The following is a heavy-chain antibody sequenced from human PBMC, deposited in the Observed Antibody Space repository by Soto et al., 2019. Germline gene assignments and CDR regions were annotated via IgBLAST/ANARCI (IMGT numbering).Heavy chain of an antibody. Sequence: GGSLRLSCAASGFTFSSYAMHWVRQAPGKGLEWVAVISYDGSNKYYADSVKGRFTISRDNSKNTLYLQMNSLRAEDTAVYYCARPLWRNDYNWGYFDLWGRGTLGTVSS. V-gene: IGHV3-30-3*01. CDR3: ARPLWRNDYNWGYFDL. CDR2: ISYDGSNK. J-gene: IGHJ2*01. CDR1: GFTFSSYA. D-gene: IGHD4-4*01.